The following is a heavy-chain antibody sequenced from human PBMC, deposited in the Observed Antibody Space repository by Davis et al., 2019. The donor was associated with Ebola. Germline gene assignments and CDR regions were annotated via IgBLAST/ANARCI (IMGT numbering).Heavy chain of an antibody. J-gene: IGHJ4*02. CDR3: ARGWRYFDS. V-gene: IGHV3-48*02. Sequence: PGGSLRLSCTTSGFNFLAYSMNWVRQAPGRGLEWIAYVSSDSKTIYYADPVKGRFTISRDSATKSLYLQMDSLRDEDTALYYCARGWRYFDSWGQGILVTVSS. D-gene: IGHD3-9*01. CDR1: GFNFLAYS. CDR2: VSSDSKTI.